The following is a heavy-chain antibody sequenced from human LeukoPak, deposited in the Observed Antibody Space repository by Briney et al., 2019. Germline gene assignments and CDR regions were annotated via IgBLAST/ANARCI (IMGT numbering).Heavy chain of an antibody. Sequence: GRSLRLSCAASGFTFSSYAMHWVRQAPGKGLEWVAVISYDGSNKYYADSVKGRFTISRDNSKNTLYLQMNSLRAEDTAVYYCARVGPHYYDSSGYYESYDAFDIWGQGTMVTVSS. J-gene: IGHJ3*02. D-gene: IGHD3-22*01. CDR2: ISYDGSNK. CDR1: GFTFSSYA. CDR3: ARVGPHYYDSSGYYESYDAFDI. V-gene: IGHV3-30*04.